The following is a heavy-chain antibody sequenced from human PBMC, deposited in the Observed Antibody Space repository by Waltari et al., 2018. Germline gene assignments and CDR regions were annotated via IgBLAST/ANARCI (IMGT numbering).Heavy chain of an antibody. Sequence: QVQLVQSGAEVKKPVASVKVSCKASRNTFTTYPMHLLRQAPGQRLEWMGWINAGNGNTKYSQKFQGRVTITRDTYASTAYMELSSLRSEDTAVYYCAREGTGTRFDYWGQGTLVTVSS. D-gene: IGHD1-7*01. CDR2: INAGNGNT. V-gene: IGHV1-3*01. CDR1: RNTFTTYP. J-gene: IGHJ4*02. CDR3: AREGTGTRFDY.